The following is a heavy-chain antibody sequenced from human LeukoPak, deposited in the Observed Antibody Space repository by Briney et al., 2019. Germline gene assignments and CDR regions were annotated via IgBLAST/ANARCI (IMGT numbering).Heavy chain of an antibody. CDR2: IYYSGST. D-gene: IGHD1-26*01. CDR1: GGSISSSSYY. V-gene: IGHV4-39*07. J-gene: IGHJ4*02. Sequence: PSETLSLTCTVFGGSISSSSYYWGWIRQPPGKGLEWIGSIYYSGSTYYNPSLKSRVTISVDTSKNQFSLKLSSVTAADTAVYYCASLESIVGATWWGQGTLVTVSS. CDR3: ASLESIVGATW.